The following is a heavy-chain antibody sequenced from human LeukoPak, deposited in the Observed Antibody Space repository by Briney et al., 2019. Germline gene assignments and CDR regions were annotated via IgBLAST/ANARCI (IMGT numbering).Heavy chain of an antibody. CDR2: MNPNSGNA. CDR3: ASQVGATTNFDY. J-gene: IGHJ4*02. V-gene: IGHV1-8*01. D-gene: IGHD1-26*01. CDR1: GYTFTTSD. Sequence: ASVKVSCKASGYTFTTSDINWVRQAPGQGLQWMGWMNPNSGNAVYAQKFQGRVTMTRDTSISTAYMELSRLRSDDTAVYYCASQVGATTNFDYWGQGTLVTVSS.